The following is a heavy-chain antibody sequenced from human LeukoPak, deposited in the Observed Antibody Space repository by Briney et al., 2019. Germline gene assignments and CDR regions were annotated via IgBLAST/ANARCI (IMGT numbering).Heavy chain of an antibody. D-gene: IGHD2-2*01. Sequence: PGGSLRLSCAASGFTVSGNYMSWVRQAPGKGLEWVSGINWSGGSTGYADPLRGRFTISRDNAKNSLYLQMDSLRAEDTALYYCARAPITSPFYFDYWGQGTLVTVSS. CDR3: ARAPITSPFYFDY. CDR2: INWSGGST. CDR1: GFTVSGNY. V-gene: IGHV3-20*04. J-gene: IGHJ4*02.